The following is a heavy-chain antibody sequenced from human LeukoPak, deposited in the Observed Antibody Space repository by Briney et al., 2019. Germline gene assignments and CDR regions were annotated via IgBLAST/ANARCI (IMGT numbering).Heavy chain of an antibody. V-gene: IGHV3-30*02. CDR2: IRYDDSVI. CDR1: GFSFRDYG. D-gene: IGHD2-21*02. J-gene: IGHJ4*02. CDR3: AKELERHIVVVTASAVEY. Sequence: PGGSLRLSCAASGFSFRDYGMHWVRQAPGKGLEWVAFIRYDDSVIYYADSVKGRFTISRDNSKNTLYLQMNSLRAEDTAVYYCAKELERHIVVVTASAVEYWGQGTLVAVSS.